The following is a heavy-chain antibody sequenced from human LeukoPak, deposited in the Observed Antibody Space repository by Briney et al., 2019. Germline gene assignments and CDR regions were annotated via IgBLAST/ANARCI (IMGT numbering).Heavy chain of an antibody. V-gene: IGHV5-51*01. J-gene: IGHJ4*02. CDR2: IYPGDSDT. CDR1: GYSFTNYW. D-gene: IGHD3-10*01. Sequence: GESLKISCKGSGYSFTNYWIGWVRQMPGKGLEWMGIIYPGDSDTRYSPSFQGQVTIPADKSISTAYLQWSSLKASDTAMYYCARHTTGYGSGSYYLDYWGQGTLVTVSS. CDR3: ARHTTGYGSGSYYLDY.